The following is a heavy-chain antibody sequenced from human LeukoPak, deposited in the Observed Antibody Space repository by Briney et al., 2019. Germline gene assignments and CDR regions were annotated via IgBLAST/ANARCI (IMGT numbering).Heavy chain of an antibody. D-gene: IGHD3-3*01. CDR1: GFTFSSYA. CDR3: AREFGIYDFWSGYWKNRNWFDP. V-gene: IGHV3-23*01. J-gene: IGHJ5*02. CDR2: ISGSGGST. Sequence: GGSLRLSCAASGFTFSSYAMSWVRQAPGKGLEWVSAISGSGGSTYYADSVKGRFTISRDNSKNTLYLQMNSLRADDTAVYYCAREFGIYDFWSGYWKNRNWFDPWGQGTLVTVSS.